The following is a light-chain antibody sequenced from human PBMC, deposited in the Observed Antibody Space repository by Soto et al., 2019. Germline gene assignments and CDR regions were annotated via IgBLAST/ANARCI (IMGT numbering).Light chain of an antibody. Sequence: QSVLTQPPSVSGAPGQRVTISCTGSSSNIGAGYDVHWYQQLPTAAPKLLIYGDANRPSGVPDRFSGSRSGTSASLAITGLQAEDEADYYCQSYDTRLGGFVVFGGGTKVTVL. CDR1: SSNIGAGYD. CDR3: QSYDTRLGGFVV. J-gene: IGLJ2*01. V-gene: IGLV1-40*01. CDR2: GDA.